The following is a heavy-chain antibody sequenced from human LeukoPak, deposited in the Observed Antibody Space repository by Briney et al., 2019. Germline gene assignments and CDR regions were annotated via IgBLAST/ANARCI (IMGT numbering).Heavy chain of an antibody. CDR2: LRGDGET. CDR3: ARASWISSADAVW. CDR1: GYTSSQDA. D-gene: IGHD2-2*03. Sequence: PGGSLRLSCAAPGYTSSQDAMSWGRQAPTRGLEWVSSLRGDGETFYSDSVQGRFTLSRDDSRHTVFLQLNNLRVDDTAVYYCARASWISSADAVWWGQGTLVTVYS. J-gene: IGHJ4*02. V-gene: IGHV3-23*01.